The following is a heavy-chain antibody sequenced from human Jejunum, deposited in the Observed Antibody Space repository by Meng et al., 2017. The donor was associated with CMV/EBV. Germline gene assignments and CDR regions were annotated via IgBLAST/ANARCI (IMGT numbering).Heavy chain of an antibody. J-gene: IGHJ4*02. D-gene: IGHD5-24*01. CDR2: INTNTGNP. Sequence: QVQLVPSGSELKNAWASVKVSCKASGYTFTRYPKNWVRQAPGQGLEWMGWINTNTGNPTYAQGFTGRFVFTLDTSVSTAYLQINSLRADDTAVYYCARDSPLDGYSLLDYWGQGTLVTVSS. V-gene: IGHV7-4-1*02. CDR1: GYTFTRYP. CDR3: ARDSPLDGYSLLDY.